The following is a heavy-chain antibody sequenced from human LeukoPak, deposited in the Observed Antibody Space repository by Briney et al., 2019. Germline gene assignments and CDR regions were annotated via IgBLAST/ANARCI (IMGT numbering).Heavy chain of an antibody. D-gene: IGHD6-6*01. CDR2: ISGSGGST. Sequence: GRSLRLSCAASGFAFSDYAMSWVRQAPGKGLEWVSAISGSGGSTYYADSVKGRFTISRDNSKNTLYLQMNSLRAEDTAVYYCAKDGSYSSSNFDYWGQGTLVTVSS. V-gene: IGHV3-23*01. J-gene: IGHJ4*02. CDR3: AKDGSYSSSNFDY. CDR1: GFAFSDYA.